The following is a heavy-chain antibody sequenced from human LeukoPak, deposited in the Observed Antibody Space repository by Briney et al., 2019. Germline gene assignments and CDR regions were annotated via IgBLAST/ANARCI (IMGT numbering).Heavy chain of an antibody. V-gene: IGHV1-18*01. J-gene: IGHJ4*02. Sequence: GASVKVSCKASGYTFTSYGISWVRQAPGQGLEWMGWISAYNGNTNYAQKLQGRVTMTTDTSTSTAYMELRSLRSDDTAVYYCARDRLDDILTGYYRYWGQGTLVTVSS. D-gene: IGHD3-9*01. CDR3: ARDRLDDILTGYYRY. CDR2: ISAYNGNT. CDR1: GYTFTSYG.